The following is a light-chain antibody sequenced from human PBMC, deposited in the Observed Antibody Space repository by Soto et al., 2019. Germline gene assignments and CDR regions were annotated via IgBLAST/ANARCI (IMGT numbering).Light chain of an antibody. CDR1: SSDVGGYNY. V-gene: IGLV2-11*01. CDR2: DVS. CDR3: CSYAGSYTSYVV. Sequence: QSALTQPRSVSGSPGQSVTISCTGTSSDVGGYNYVSWYQQHPGKAPKLMIYDVSKRPSGVPDRFSGSKSGNTASLTISGLQAEDEADYYCCSYAGSYTSYVVFGGGTKLTFL. J-gene: IGLJ2*01.